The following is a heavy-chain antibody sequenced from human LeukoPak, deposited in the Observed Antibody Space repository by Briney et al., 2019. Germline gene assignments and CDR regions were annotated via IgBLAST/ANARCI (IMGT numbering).Heavy chain of an antibody. J-gene: IGHJ6*03. Sequence: ASVKVSCKASGYTFTSYGISWVRQAPGQGLEWMGWISAYNGNTNYAQKLQGRVTMTTDTSTSTAYMELRSQRSDDTAVYYCARDGGYSSGWYYYYYYMDVWGKGTTVTVSS. D-gene: IGHD6-19*01. CDR3: ARDGGYSSGWYYYYYYMDV. CDR2: ISAYNGNT. V-gene: IGHV1-18*01. CDR1: GYTFTSYG.